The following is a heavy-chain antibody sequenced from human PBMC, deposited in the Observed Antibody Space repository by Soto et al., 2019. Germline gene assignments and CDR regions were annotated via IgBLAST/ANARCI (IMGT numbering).Heavy chain of an antibody. CDR2: ISYDGSNK. CDR1: GFTFSSYG. Sequence: GGSLRLSCAASGFTFSSYGMHWVRQAPGKGLEWVAVISYDGSNKYYADSVKGRFTISRDNSKNTLYLQMNSLRAEDTAVYYCAKDQSSPRLGYYYYYMDVWGKGTTVTVSS. D-gene: IGHD6-13*01. V-gene: IGHV3-30*18. J-gene: IGHJ6*03. CDR3: AKDQSSPRLGYYYYYMDV.